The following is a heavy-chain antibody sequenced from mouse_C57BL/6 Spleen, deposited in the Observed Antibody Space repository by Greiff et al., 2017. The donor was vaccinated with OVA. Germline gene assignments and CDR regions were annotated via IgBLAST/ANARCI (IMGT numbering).Heavy chain of an antibody. J-gene: IGHJ4*01. CDR3: ARLYDYGYYAMDY. CDR2: ISRGSSTI. D-gene: IGHD2-4*01. V-gene: IGHV5-17*01. Sequence: EVKVVESGGGLVKPGGSLKLSCAASGFTFSDYGMHWVRQAPEKGLEWVAYISRGSSTIYYADTVKGRFTISRDNAKNTLFLQMTSLRSEDTAMYYCARLYDYGYYAMDYWGQGTSVTVSS. CDR1: GFTFSDYG.